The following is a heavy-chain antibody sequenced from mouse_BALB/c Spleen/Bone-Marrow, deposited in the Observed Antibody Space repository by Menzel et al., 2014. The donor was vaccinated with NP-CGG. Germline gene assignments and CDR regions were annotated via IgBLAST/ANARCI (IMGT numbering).Heavy chain of an antibody. D-gene: IGHD2-1*01. Sequence: QVQLQQSGAELVKPGASVKLSCKASGYTFTSYWMHWVKQRPGQGLEWIGEINPSNGRTNYNEKFKSKATLTVDKSSSTAYMQLITLTSEDSAVYYCARCYYGNYFDYWGQGTTLTVSS. V-gene: IGHV1S81*02. CDR1: GYTFTSYW. J-gene: IGHJ2*01. CDR3: ARCYYGNYFDY. CDR2: INPSNGRT.